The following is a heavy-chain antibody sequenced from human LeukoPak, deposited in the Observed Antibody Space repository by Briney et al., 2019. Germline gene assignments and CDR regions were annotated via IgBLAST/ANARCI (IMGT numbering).Heavy chain of an antibody. CDR1: GFTVSSNY. CDR3: ARDAPNSRGSKGSPFDY. J-gene: IGHJ4*02. V-gene: IGHV3-53*01. CDR2: IYSGGST. Sequence: PGGSLRLSCAASGFTVSSNYMSWVRQAPGKGLEWVSVIYSGGSTYYADSVKGRFTISRDNSKNTLYLQMNSLRAEDTAVYYCARDAPNSRGSKGSPFDYWGQGTLVTVSS. D-gene: IGHD6-19*01.